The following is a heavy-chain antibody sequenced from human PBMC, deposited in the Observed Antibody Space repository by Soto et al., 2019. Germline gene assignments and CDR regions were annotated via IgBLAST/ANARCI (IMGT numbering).Heavy chain of an antibody. CDR3: ARAEDRYGSGNYWLDWFDP. J-gene: IGHJ5*02. CDR1: GFIFSNYW. CDR2: INNDGSST. V-gene: IGHV3-74*01. D-gene: IGHD3-10*01. Sequence: EVQLVESGGGLVQPGGSLRLSCAASGFIFSNYWMHWVRQAPGKGLVWVSRINNDGSSTRYADSVKGRFTISRDNAKNTVYLQMNSLRAEDTAVYYCARAEDRYGSGNYWLDWFDPWGQGTLVTVSS.